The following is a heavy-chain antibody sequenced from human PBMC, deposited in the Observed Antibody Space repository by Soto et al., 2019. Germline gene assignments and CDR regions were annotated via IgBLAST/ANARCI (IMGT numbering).Heavy chain of an antibody. CDR2: ISYDGTAK. J-gene: IGHJ6*02. CDR1: GFDFSDHG. D-gene: IGHD3-9*01. CDR3: AKDEGLVLRNYLNYGIDV. Sequence: GGSLRLSCAASGFDFSDHGMHWVRQAPGEGLEWVTVISYDGTAKYYKESVKGRFTTSRDNSKKTLYLQIDSLRVEDTAVYYCAKDEGLVLRNYLNYGIDVCGLVTTVPVPS. V-gene: IGHV3-33*03.